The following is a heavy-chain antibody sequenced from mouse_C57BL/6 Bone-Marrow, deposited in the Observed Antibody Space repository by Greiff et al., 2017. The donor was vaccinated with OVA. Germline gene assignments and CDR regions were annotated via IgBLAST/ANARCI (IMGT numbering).Heavy chain of an antibody. CDR3: ARETTVSSDY. Sequence: EVQRVESGGGLVKPGGSLKLSCAASGFTFSSYAMSWVRQTPEKRLAWVATISDGGSYTYYPDNVKGRFTISRDNAKNNLYLQMSHLKSEDTAMYYCARETTVSSDYWGQGTTLTVSS. CDR2: ISDGGSYT. D-gene: IGHD1-1*01. J-gene: IGHJ2*01. V-gene: IGHV5-4*01. CDR1: GFTFSSYA.